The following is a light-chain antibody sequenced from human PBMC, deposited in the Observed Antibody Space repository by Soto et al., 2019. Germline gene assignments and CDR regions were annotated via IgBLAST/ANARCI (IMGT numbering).Light chain of an antibody. CDR2: GAS. Sequence: EIVLTQSPGTLSLSPGERATLSCRASQSVSSSYLAWYQQKPGQAPRLLIYGASSRATGIPDRFSGSGSGTDFTLTINRLEPEDFAVYYCQQYGSSPRFTFGPGTKVDIK. J-gene: IGKJ3*01. V-gene: IGKV3-20*01. CDR3: QQYGSSPRFT. CDR1: QSVSSSY.